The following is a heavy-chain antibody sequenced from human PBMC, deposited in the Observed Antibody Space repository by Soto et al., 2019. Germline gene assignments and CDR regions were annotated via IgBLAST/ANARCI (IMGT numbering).Heavy chain of an antibody. J-gene: IGHJ4*02. CDR3: ARDRVMLTFGGASEEWGIDS. D-gene: IGHD3-16*01. CDR2: INHSGST. Sequence: ETLSLTCAVYCGSCSGYYWSWIRQPPGKGLEWIGEINHSGSTNYNPSLKSRVTMSVDTSKNQFSLKLNSVTAADTAVYHCARDRVMLTFGGASEEWGIDSWGPGTLVTVSS. CDR1: CGSCSGYY. V-gene: IGHV4-34*01.